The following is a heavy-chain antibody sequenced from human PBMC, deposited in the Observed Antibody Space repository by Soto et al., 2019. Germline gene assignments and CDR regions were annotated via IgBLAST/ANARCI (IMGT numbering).Heavy chain of an antibody. CDR3: ARSNSGLQDYYYGMDV. Sequence: VQLLESGAEVKKPGSSVKVSCKASGGTFSSYAISWVRQAPGQGLEWMGGIIPIFGTANYAQKFQGRVTITADKSTSTAYMELSSLRSEDTAVYYCARSNSGLQDYYYGMDVWGQGTTVTVSS. V-gene: IGHV1-69*06. CDR1: GGTFSSYA. J-gene: IGHJ6*02. D-gene: IGHD3-10*01. CDR2: IIPIFGTA.